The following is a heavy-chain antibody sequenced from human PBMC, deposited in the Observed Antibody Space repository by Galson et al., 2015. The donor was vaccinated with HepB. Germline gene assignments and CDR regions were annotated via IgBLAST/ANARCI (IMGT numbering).Heavy chain of an antibody. CDR2: ISYDGVGK. V-gene: IGHV3-30*18. CDR3: AKDPAAYSSVWVPLDP. D-gene: IGHD6-19*01. CDR1: GFTFSNFG. Sequence: SLRLSCAASGFTFSNFGMHWVRQTPGKGLEWVAVISYDGVGKYYADSVKGRFTISRDDSKNTLYLQMNSLRAVDTAVYYCAKDPAAYSSVWVPLDPWGQGTLVTVSS. J-gene: IGHJ5*02.